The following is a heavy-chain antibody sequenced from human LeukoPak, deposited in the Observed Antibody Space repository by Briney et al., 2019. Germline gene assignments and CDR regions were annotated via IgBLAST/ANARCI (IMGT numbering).Heavy chain of an antibody. J-gene: IGHJ6*03. CDR3: AREYSNPFRGYYYYYYMDV. CDR1: GFTISDYY. CDR2: ISSSGSTI. Sequence: GGSLRLSCAASGFTISDYYMSWIRQAPGKGLEWVSYISSSGSTIYCADSVKGRFTIYRDNAKNSLYLQMNSLRAEDTAVYYCAREYSNPFRGYYYYYYMDVWGKGTTVTVSS. D-gene: IGHD4-11*01. V-gene: IGHV3-11*01.